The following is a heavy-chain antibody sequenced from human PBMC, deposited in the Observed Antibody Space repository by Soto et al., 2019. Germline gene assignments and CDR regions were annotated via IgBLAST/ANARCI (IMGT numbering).Heavy chain of an antibody. CDR1: GFTVSSNY. Sequence: EVQLVESGGGLIQPGGSLRLSCAASGFTVSSNYMSWVRQAPGKGLEWVSVIYRGGTTYYADSVKGRFTISSDNAKNTRYLQMNSLRAADTAVYYCAKSRIAVASPFDYWGQGNLVTVSS. CDR3: AKSRIAVASPFDY. D-gene: IGHD6-19*01. CDR2: IYRGGTT. J-gene: IGHJ4*02. V-gene: IGHV3-53*01.